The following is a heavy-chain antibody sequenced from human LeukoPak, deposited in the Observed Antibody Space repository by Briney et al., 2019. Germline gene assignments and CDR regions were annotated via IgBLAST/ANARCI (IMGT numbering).Heavy chain of an antibody. CDR1: GGSISSGGYS. J-gene: IGHJ4*02. D-gene: IGHD2-8*01. CDR2: IYHSGST. V-gene: IGHV4-30-2*01. CDR3: ARQYCTNGVCPYFDY. Sequence: SETLSLTCAVSGGSISSGGYSWSWIRQPPGKGLEWIGYIYHSGSTYYNPPLKSRVTISVDRSKNQFSLKLSSVTAADTAVYYCARQYCTNGVCPYFDYWGQGTLVTVSS.